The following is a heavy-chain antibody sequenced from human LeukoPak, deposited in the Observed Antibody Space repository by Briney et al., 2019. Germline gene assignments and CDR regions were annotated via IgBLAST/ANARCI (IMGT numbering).Heavy chain of an antibody. Sequence: PSETLSLTCAVYGGSFSGYYWSWIRQPPGKGLEWIGEINHSGSTNYNPSLKSRVTISVDTSKNQFSLKLSSVTAADTAVYYCAIGAWIQISWGQGTLVTVSS. J-gene: IGHJ4*02. V-gene: IGHV4-34*01. CDR1: GGSFSGYY. D-gene: IGHD5-18*01. CDR2: INHSGST. CDR3: AIGAWIQIS.